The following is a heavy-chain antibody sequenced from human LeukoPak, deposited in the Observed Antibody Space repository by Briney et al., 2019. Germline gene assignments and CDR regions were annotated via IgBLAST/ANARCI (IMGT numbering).Heavy chain of an antibody. Sequence: PGESLRLSCATSGFSFNRRGMNWVRHPPGKGLEWVSYISPRSETIYYAESVKGRFTVSRDDSKDSLYLQMHTLRAEDTAVYYCARMDGPTVFTYYMDLWGKGTTVSV. D-gene: IGHD3-16*01. J-gene: IGHJ6*03. CDR3: ARMDGPTVFTYYMDL. CDR1: GFSFNRRG. V-gene: IGHV3-48*04. CDR2: ISPRSETI.